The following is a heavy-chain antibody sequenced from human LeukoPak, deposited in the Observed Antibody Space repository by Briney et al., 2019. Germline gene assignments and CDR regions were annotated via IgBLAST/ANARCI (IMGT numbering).Heavy chain of an antibody. D-gene: IGHD1-26*01. CDR3: ARDPSSGSPPRPTQDAFGI. J-gene: IGHJ3*02. Sequence: PSGTLSLTCAVSGGSISSSNWWSWVRQPPGNGLEWIGEIYHSGSTNYNPSLKSRVTISVDKSKNQFSLKLSSVTAADTAVYYCARDPSSGSPPRPTQDAFGIWGQGTMVTVSS. CDR1: GGSISSSNW. V-gene: IGHV4-4*02. CDR2: IYHSGST.